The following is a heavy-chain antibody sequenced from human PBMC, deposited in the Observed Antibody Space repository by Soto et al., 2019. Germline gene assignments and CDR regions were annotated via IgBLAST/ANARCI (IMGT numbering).Heavy chain of an antibody. D-gene: IGHD6-6*01. CDR2: ISYDGSNK. Sequence: QVQLVESGGGVVQPGRSLRLSCAASGFTFSSYGMHWVRQAPGKGLEGGAVISYDGSNKYYADSVKGRFTISRDNSKNTLYLQMNSLRAEDTAVYYCAKDPGSNYYYYGMDVWGQGTTVTVSS. CDR1: GFTFSSYG. V-gene: IGHV3-30*18. CDR3: AKDPGSNYYYYGMDV. J-gene: IGHJ6*02.